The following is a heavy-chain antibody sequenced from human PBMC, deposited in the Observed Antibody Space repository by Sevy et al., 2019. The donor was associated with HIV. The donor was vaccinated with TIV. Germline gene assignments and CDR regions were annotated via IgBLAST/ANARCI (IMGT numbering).Heavy chain of an antibody. CDR3: XRRYFDV. V-gene: IGHV3-7*01. D-gene: IGHD3-16*02. Sequence: GGSLRLSCAASGFTFHTYWMQWVRQAPGKGLEWVANIRQDGNEIYYADSVKGRFTISRDNAMQSLYLEMNNLRVEDXXXXXXXRRYFDVWGQGTLVTVSS. CDR2: IRQDGNEI. CDR1: GFTFHTYW. J-gene: IGHJ4*02.